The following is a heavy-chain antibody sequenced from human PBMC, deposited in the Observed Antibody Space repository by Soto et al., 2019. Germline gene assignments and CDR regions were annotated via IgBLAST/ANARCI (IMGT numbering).Heavy chain of an antibody. D-gene: IGHD3-22*01. Sequence: QVQLQESGPGLVKPSETLSLTCTVSGGSIRYYYWSWIRQPPGKGLEWIGYIYHSGSTTYNPSLKSRVTMSVDTSKHQFSLKLSSVTAANTAVYYCARDRGVSSGPTPEYAFAIWGQGTMVTVSS. CDR1: GGSIRYYY. CDR2: IYHSGST. CDR3: ARDRGVSSGPTPEYAFAI. J-gene: IGHJ3*02. V-gene: IGHV4-59*01.